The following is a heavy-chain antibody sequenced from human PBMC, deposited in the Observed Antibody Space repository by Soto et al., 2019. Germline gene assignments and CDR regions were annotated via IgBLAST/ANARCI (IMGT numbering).Heavy chain of an antibody. CDR2: INWNGGST. CDR1: GFTFDDYG. Sequence: TGGSLRLSCAASGFTFDDYGMSWVRQAPGKGLEWVSGINWNGGSTGYADSVKGRFTISRDNAKNSLYLQMNSLRAEDTALYYCARAHYDFWSGYLDLANDYGMDVWGQGTTVTVSS. J-gene: IGHJ6*02. CDR3: ARAHYDFWSGYLDLANDYGMDV. D-gene: IGHD3-3*01. V-gene: IGHV3-20*04.